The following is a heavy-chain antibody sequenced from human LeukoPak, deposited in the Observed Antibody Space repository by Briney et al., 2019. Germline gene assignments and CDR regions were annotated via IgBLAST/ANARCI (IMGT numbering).Heavy chain of an antibody. CDR3: ARDHSGSFAPDY. D-gene: IGHD1-26*01. CDR1: GYSISSGYY. V-gene: IGHV4-38-2*02. CDR2: IYHSGST. Sequence: SETLSLTCTVSGYSISSGYYWGWIRQPPGKGLEWIGSIYHSGSTYYNPSLKSRVTISVDTSKNQFSLKLSSVTAADTAVYYCARDHSGSFAPDYWGQGTLVTVSS. J-gene: IGHJ4*02.